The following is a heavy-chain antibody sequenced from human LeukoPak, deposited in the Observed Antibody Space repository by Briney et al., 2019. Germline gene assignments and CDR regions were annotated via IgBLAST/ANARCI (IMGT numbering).Heavy chain of an antibody. Sequence: PGGTLRLSCAASGFTFSSYSMNWVRQAPGEGLEWVSSISSGSSYIYYADSVKGRFTISRDNAKNSLYLQMNSLRAEDTAVYYCASTYSSYMDVWGKGTTVTVSS. V-gene: IGHV3-21*01. CDR3: ASTYSSYMDV. CDR1: GFTFSSYS. D-gene: IGHD6-19*01. J-gene: IGHJ6*03. CDR2: ISSGSSYI.